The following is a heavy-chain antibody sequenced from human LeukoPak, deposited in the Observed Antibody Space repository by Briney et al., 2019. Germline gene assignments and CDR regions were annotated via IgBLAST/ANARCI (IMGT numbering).Heavy chain of an antibody. Sequence: PGRSLRLSCAASGFTFSSYSMNWVRQAPGKGLEWVSSISSSSSYIYYADSVKGRFTISRDNAKNSLYLQMNSLRAEDTAVYYCAREEGPHPIRWLQFEYWYFDLWGRGTLVAVSS. V-gene: IGHV3-21*01. CDR2: ISSSSSYI. CDR1: GFTFSSYS. CDR3: AREEGPHPIRWLQFEYWYFDL. D-gene: IGHD5-24*01. J-gene: IGHJ2*01.